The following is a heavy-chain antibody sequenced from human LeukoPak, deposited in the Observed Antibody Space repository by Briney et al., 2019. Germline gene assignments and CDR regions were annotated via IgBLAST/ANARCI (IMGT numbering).Heavy chain of an antibody. CDR3: AKTRSSWQINCFDY. J-gene: IGHJ4*02. Sequence: PGGSLRLSCAASGFTFSSYAMSWVRQAPGKGLDWVSAISGSGGSTYYADSVKGRFTISRDNSKNTLYLQMNSLRAEDTAVYYCAKTRSSWQINCFDYWGQGTLVTVSS. CDR2: ISGSGGST. CDR1: GFTFSSYA. D-gene: IGHD6-13*01. V-gene: IGHV3-23*01.